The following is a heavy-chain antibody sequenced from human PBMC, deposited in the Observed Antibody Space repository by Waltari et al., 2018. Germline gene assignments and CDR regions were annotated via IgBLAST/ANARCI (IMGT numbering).Heavy chain of an antibody. CDR1: GFTFSSYE. CDR2: ISSSAINI. Sequence: EVLLVESGGGLVQPGGSLRLSCAASGFTFSSYEMNWVRQAPGKGLEWVSYISSSAINIYYADAMKGRFTISRDDAKTSLYLHMHSLRAEDTAVYYCATTPSTWNFYYYGMDVWGQGTTVTVSS. D-gene: IGHD1-1*01. J-gene: IGHJ6*02. CDR3: ATTPSTWNFYYYGMDV. V-gene: IGHV3-48*03.